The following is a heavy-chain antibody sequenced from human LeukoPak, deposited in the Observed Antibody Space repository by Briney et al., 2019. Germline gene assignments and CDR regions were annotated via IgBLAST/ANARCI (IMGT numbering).Heavy chain of an antibody. CDR1: GGTFSSYA. D-gene: IGHD3-3*01. J-gene: IGHJ4*02. V-gene: IGHV1-69*05. CDR3: AGEGGATYYDFWSGLSLDY. CDR2: IIPIFGTA. Sequence: SSVKVSCKASGGTFSSYAISWVRQAPGQGLEWLGRIIPIFGTANYAQKFQGRVTITTDESTSTAYMELSSLRSEDTAVYYCAGEGGATYYDFWSGLSLDYWGQGTLVTVSS.